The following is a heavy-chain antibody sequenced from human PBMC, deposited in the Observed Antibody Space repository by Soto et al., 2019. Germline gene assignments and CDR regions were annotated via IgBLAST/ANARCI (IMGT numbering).Heavy chain of an antibody. D-gene: IGHD2-2*01. J-gene: IGHJ4*02. Sequence: QVQVVESGGGVVQPGRSMRLSCAASGFAFTNYGMHWVRQAPGKGLEWVAFVSNDGNRKYYADSVKGRFNISRDNSENTVYLQMTSLRSDDTAVFYCARDVAMPTGLGLGYWGQGALVTVSS. CDR3: ARDVAMPTGLGLGY. CDR1: GFAFTNYG. CDR2: VSNDGNRK. V-gene: IGHV3-30*03.